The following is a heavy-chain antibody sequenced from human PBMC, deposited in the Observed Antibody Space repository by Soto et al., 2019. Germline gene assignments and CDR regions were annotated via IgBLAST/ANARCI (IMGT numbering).Heavy chain of an antibody. J-gene: IGHJ6*02. CDR2: INHSGST. D-gene: IGHD3-10*01. Sequence: QVQLQQWGAGLLKPSETLSLTCAVYGGSFSGYYWSWIRQPPGKGLEWIGEINHSGSTNYNPSLKSRVTISVDTSKNQFSLKLSSVTAADTAVYYCARDFGHYGSGIYYNHYYYGLDVWGQGTAVTVSS. CDR3: ARDFGHYGSGIYYNHYYYGLDV. CDR1: GGSFSGYY. V-gene: IGHV4-34*01.